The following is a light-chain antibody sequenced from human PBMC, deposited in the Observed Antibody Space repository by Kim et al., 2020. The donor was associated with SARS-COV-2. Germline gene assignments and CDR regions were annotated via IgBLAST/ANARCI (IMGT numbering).Light chain of an antibody. CDR3: QQYGSSPRT. V-gene: IGKV3-20*01. CDR1: QSVTSNY. Sequence: PGERATLSCRTSQSVTSNYLAWYQQKPGQAPRLLIYGASSRATGIPDRFSGSGSRTDFTLTITRLEPEDFAVYYCQQYGSSPRTFGQGTKVDIK. J-gene: IGKJ1*01. CDR2: GAS.